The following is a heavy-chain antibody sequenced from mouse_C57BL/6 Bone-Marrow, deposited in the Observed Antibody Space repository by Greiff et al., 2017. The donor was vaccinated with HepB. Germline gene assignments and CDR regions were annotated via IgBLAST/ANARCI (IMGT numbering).Heavy chain of an antibody. CDR3: ARQLRMDY. CDR1: GFTFSDYG. V-gene: IGHV5-15*01. Sequence: EVQGVESGGGLVQPGGSLKLSCAASGFTFSDYGMAWVRQAPRKGPEWVAFISNLAYSIYYADTVTGRFTISRENAKNTLYLEMSSLRSEDTAMYYCARQLRMDYWGQGTSVTVSS. D-gene: IGHD3-2*02. CDR2: ISNLAYSI. J-gene: IGHJ4*01.